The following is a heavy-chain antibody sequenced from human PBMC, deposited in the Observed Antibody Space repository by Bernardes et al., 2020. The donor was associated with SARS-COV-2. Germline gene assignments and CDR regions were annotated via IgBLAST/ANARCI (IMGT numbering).Heavy chain of an antibody. Sequence: SETLSLTCTVSGGSISSGVYYWSWIRQPAGKGLEWIGRIYTSGSTNYNPSLKSRVTISVDTSKNQFSLRLNSVTAADTAVYYCGRTLRFLEHDAFHIWGQGTMVTVSS. J-gene: IGHJ3*02. D-gene: IGHD3-3*01. CDR1: GGSISSGVYY. V-gene: IGHV4-61*02. CDR2: IYTSGST. CDR3: GRTLRFLEHDAFHI.